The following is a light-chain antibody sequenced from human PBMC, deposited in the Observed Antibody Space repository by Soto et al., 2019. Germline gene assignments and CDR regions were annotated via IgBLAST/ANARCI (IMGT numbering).Light chain of an antibody. CDR2: GAS. J-gene: IGKJ5*01. V-gene: IGKV3-15*01. Sequence: EIVMTQSPATLSVSPGERATLSCRASQSVSSNLAWYQQKPGQAPRLLIYGASTRATGIPARFSGSRSGTDFTLTISSLHSEDFAFYYCQQYNNWPPTFGQGTRREIK. CDR3: QQYNNWPPT. CDR1: QSVSSN.